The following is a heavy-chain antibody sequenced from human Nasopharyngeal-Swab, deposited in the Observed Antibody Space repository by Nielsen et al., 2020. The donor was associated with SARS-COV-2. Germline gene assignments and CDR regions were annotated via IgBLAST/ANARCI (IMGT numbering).Heavy chain of an antibody. Sequence: GGSLRLSCAVSGFTFDDYSMHWVRQAPGKGLEWISGINWNGGSIGYADSVKGRFTISRDHAKKSLYLQMNSLRPEDTALYYCTKATSLYYFDSSGYRPWYCDYWGQGTLVTVSS. CDR2: INWNGGSI. CDR3: TKATSLYYFDSSGYRPWYCDY. J-gene: IGHJ4*02. V-gene: IGHV3-9*01. D-gene: IGHD3-22*01. CDR1: GFTFDDYS.